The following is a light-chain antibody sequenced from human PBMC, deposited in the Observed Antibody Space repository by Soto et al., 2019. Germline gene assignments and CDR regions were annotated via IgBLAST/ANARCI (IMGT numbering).Light chain of an antibody. V-gene: IGKV1-17*01. CDR2: AAS. CDR1: QSISSY. Sequence: DIQMTQSPSSLSASVGDRVTITCRASQSISSYLNCYQQKPGKATNRLIYAASSLQSGVPSRFSGSGSGTEFTLTISSLQPEDFANYYCLQHNSYHPITFGQGTRLEIK. J-gene: IGKJ5*01. CDR3: LQHNSYHPIT.